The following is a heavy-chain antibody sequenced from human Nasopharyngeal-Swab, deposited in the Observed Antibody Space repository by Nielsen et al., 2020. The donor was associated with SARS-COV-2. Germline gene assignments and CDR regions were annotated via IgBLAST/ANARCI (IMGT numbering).Heavy chain of an antibody. J-gene: IGHJ3*02. CDR1: GCSILCYY. Sequence: SETLSLTCTVSGCSILCYYWSWLRPPPGKSLECIGYLYYSGSTTYNPSLKSRVTISVDTSKNQFSLKLSSVTAADTAVYYCARVPLFHAFDIWGQGTMVTVYS. CDR2: LYYSGST. V-gene: IGHV4-59*01. D-gene: IGHD3-3*01. CDR3: ARVPLFHAFDI.